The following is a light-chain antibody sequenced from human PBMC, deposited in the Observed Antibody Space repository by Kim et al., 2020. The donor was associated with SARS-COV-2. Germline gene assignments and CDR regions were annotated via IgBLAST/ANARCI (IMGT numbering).Light chain of an antibody. Sequence: SSELTQDPAVSVALGQTVKITCQGDSLRRFFAGWYQQKPGQAPILVFSSKDKRPSGIPDRFSGSNSGNTASLPITEAQAEDEADYYCDSRDSSGNYRVFG. CDR1: SLRRFF. J-gene: IGLJ3*02. V-gene: IGLV3-19*01. CDR2: SKD. CDR3: DSRDSSGNYRV.